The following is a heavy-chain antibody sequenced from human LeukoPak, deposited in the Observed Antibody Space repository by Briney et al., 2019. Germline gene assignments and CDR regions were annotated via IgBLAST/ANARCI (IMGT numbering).Heavy chain of an antibody. CDR1: GLTFSSYG. J-gene: IGHJ4*02. CDR3: ARKDSGSYLN. CDR2: ISYDGSNK. D-gene: IGHD1-26*01. Sequence: PGGSLRLSCAASGLTFSSYGMHWVRQAPGKGLEWVAVISYDGSNKYYADSVKGRFTISRDNSKNTLYLQMNSLRAEDTAVYYCARKDSGSYLNWGQGTLVTVSS. V-gene: IGHV3-30*03.